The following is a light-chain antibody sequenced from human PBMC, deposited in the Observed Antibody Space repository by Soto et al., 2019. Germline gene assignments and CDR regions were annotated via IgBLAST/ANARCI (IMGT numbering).Light chain of an antibody. CDR1: QCVSSNY. J-gene: IGKJ5*01. V-gene: IGKV3D-20*01. Sequence: EIVLTQSPATLSLSPGERATLSCGASQCVSSNYLAWYQQKPGLAPRLLIYDVSSRATGIPDRFSGSGSGTDFTLTISRLEPEDFAVYYCPQYGSSFTFGQGTRLEIK. CDR2: DVS. CDR3: PQYGSSFT.